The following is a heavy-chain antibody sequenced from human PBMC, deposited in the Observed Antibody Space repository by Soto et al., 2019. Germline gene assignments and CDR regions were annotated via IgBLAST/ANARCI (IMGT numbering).Heavy chain of an antibody. Sequence: HPGGSLRLSCEASGFTSSPYWMSLVRQSAGKGLEWVANIKPDGSEKYYLDSVKGRFTISRDNANNSLFLQMNSLRAEDTAVYYCARARGRVVAATIIHSYGMDVWGEGPTVTV. D-gene: IGHD2-2*01. CDR3: ARARGRVVAATIIHSYGMDV. CDR2: IKPDGSEK. CDR1: GFTSSPYW. J-gene: IGHJ6*02. V-gene: IGHV3-7*03.